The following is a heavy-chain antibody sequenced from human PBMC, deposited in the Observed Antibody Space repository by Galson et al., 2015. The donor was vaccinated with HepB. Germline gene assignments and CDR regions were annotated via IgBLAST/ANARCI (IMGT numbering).Heavy chain of an antibody. J-gene: IGHJ4*02. CDR2: ITPSGDNP. D-gene: IGHD6-19*01. CDR3: AKVFPEKTDGWYRQALYYFDS. CDR1: GFTFSYYG. Sequence: SLRLSCAASGFTFSYYGMSWVRQAPGRGLEWISAITPSGDNPYSADSIKGRFTISRDNSRNTLFLQMNSLRAGDTAIYFCAKVFPEKTDGWYRQALYYFDSWGQGTRVTVSS. V-gene: IGHV3-23*01.